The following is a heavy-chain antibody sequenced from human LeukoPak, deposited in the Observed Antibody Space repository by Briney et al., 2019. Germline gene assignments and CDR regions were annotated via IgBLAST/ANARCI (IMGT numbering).Heavy chain of an antibody. CDR1: GFTFSSYE. CDR2: ISSSGSTI. Sequence: GGSLRLSCAASGFTFSSYEMNWVRQAPGKGLEWVSYISSSGSTIYYADSVKGRFTISRDNSKNTLYLQMNSLRAEDTAVYYCARGLRQWLIRHAFDIWGQGTMVTVSS. V-gene: IGHV3-48*03. J-gene: IGHJ3*02. CDR3: ARGLRQWLIRHAFDI. D-gene: IGHD6-19*01.